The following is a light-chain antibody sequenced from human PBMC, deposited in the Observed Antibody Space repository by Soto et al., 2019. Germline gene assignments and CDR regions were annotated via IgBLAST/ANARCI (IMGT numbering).Light chain of an antibody. Sequence: QSALTQPASVYGSPGQSITISCTGTSSDVGGYSYVSWYQLHPGKAPKLMIYDVSSRPSGVSNRFSGSQSGNTASLTISGLQAEDEADYYCSSYTSSSTLYVFGTGTKLTVL. CDR2: DVS. J-gene: IGLJ1*01. V-gene: IGLV2-14*03. CDR3: SSYTSSSTLYV. CDR1: SSDVGGYSY.